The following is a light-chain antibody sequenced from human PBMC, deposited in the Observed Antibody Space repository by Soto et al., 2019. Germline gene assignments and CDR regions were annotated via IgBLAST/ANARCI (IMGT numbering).Light chain of an antibody. Sequence: EIVLTQSPGTLSLSPGERATLSCRASQSVSSSYLAWYQQKPGQAPRLLIYGASSRATGIPDRFSGSGSGTDFTLTISRLEPEDFAVYYCQQKTFXQGTKVDIK. CDR3: QQKT. CDR1: QSVSSSY. CDR2: GAS. V-gene: IGKV3-20*01. J-gene: IGKJ1*01.